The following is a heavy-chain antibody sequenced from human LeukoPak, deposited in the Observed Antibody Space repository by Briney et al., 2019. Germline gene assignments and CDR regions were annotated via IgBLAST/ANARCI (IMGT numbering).Heavy chain of an antibody. V-gene: IGHV3-7*01. D-gene: IGHD3-22*01. J-gene: IGHJ5*02. CDR3: ARDPPRHDSSGYFS. CDR1: GFTFSSYW. CDR2: IKQDGSEK. Sequence: PGGSLRLSCAASGFTFSSYWMSWVRQAPGKGLEWVVNIKQDGSEKYYVDSVKGRFTISRDNAKNSLYLQMNSLRAEDTAVYYCARDPPRHDSSGYFSWGQGTLVTVSS.